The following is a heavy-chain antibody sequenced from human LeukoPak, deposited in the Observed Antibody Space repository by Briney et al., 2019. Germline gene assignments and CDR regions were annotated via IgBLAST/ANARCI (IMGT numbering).Heavy chain of an antibody. D-gene: IGHD2-2*01. V-gene: IGHV3-74*01. J-gene: IGHJ4*02. Sequence: GGSLRLSCAASGFTFSNYWIHWVRQAPGKGLVWVSRINSDGSSTSYADSVKGRFTISRDNAKNTLYLQMNSQRSEGTAVYYCARDKDFSSTSCYYFDYWGQGTLVTVSS. CDR3: ARDKDFSSTSCYYFDY. CDR1: GFTFSNYW. CDR2: INSDGSST.